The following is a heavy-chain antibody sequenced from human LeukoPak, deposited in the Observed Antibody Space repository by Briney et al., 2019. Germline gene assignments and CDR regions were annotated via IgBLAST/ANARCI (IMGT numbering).Heavy chain of an antibody. D-gene: IGHD3-10*01. CDR2: ISYDGSNK. J-gene: IGHJ6*02. CDR3: ANGGSGSYYYYYYGMGV. CDR1: GFTFSSYG. Sequence: PGGSLRLSCAASGFTFSSYGMHWVRQAPGKGLEWVAVISYDGSNKYYADSVKGRFTISRDNSKNTLYLQMNSLRAEDTAVYYCANGGSGSYYYYYYGMGVWGQGTTVTVSS. V-gene: IGHV3-30*18.